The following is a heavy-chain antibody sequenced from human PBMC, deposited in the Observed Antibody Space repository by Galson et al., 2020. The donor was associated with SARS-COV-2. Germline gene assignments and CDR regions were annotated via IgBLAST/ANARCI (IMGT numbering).Heavy chain of an antibody. Sequence: ASVKVSCKVSGYTLTELSMHWVRQAPGKGLEWMGGFDPEDGETIYAQKFQGRVTMTEDTSTDTAYMELSSLRSEDTAVYYCATGMYSSAPNPQKYYYYYYMDVWGKGTTVTVSS. CDR1: GYTLTELS. V-gene: IGHV1-24*01. D-gene: IGHD6-25*01. CDR2: FDPEDGET. J-gene: IGHJ6*03. CDR3: ATGMYSSAPNPQKYYYYYYMDV.